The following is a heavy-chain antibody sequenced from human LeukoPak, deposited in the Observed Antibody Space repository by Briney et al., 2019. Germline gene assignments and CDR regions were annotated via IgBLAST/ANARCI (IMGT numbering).Heavy chain of an antibody. CDR2: ISGSGGST. V-gene: IGHV3-23*01. D-gene: IGHD1-14*01. CDR1: GFTFSSYA. J-gene: IGHJ6*02. CDR3: AVAPGKYYYSYGMDV. Sequence: PGGSLRLSCAASGFTFSSYAMSWVRQAPGKGLEWVSAISGSGGSTYYADSVKGRFTISRDNSKNTLYLQMSSLRAEDTAVYYCAVAPGKYYYSYGMDVCGQGTTVTLSS.